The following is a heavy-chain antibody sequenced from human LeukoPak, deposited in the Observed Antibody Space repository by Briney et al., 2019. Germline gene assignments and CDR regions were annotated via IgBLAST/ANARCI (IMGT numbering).Heavy chain of an antibody. J-gene: IGHJ3*02. CDR2: ISSNGGST. V-gene: IGHV3-64D*06. D-gene: IGHD2-15*01. Sequence: GGSLRLSCSASGFTFSNYAMHWVRQAPGKGLEYVSAISSNGGSTYYSDSVKGRFTISRDNSKNTLYLQMSSLRAEDTAVYYCVKALGYCSGGSCLAFDIWGQGTMVTVSS. CDR1: GFTFSNYA. CDR3: VKALGYCSGGSCLAFDI.